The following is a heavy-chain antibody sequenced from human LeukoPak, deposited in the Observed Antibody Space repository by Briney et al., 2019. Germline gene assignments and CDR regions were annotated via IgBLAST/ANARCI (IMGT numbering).Heavy chain of an antibody. CDR2: ISYDGGKK. V-gene: IGHV3-30*04. CDR3: ARGPPYSRSWYGPEYYYMDV. D-gene: IGHD6-13*01. Sequence: GGSLRLSCAASGFTFSSYAMSWVRQAPGKGLEWVALISYDGGKKYYAASIKGRVTVSRDNSKNTLFLQMNSLRAEDTAVYYCARGPPYSRSWYGPEYYYMDVWGKGTTVTVSS. CDR1: GFTFSSYA. J-gene: IGHJ6*03.